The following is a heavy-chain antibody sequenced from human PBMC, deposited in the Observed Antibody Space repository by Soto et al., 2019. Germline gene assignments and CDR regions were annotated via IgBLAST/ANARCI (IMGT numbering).Heavy chain of an antibody. CDR3: AITARIAAAGIDY. J-gene: IGHJ4*02. CDR2: ISGSGGST. CDR1: GFTFSSYA. D-gene: IGHD6-13*01. V-gene: IGHV3-23*01. Sequence: PGGSLRLSCAASGFTFSSYAMSWVRQAPGKGLEWVSAISGSGGSTYYADSVKGRFTISRDNSKNTLYLQMNSLRVDDTAVYYCAITARIAAAGIDYWGQGTLVTVSS.